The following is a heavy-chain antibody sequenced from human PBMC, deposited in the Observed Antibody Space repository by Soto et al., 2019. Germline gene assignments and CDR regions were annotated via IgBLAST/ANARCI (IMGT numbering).Heavy chain of an antibody. V-gene: IGHV4-61*01. CDR2: IYDSGST. CDR3: ARRIQLWFRAYYYYGMDV. J-gene: IGHJ6*02. D-gene: IGHD5-18*01. CDR1: GGSVSSGSYY. Sequence: QVQLQESGPGLVKPSETLSLTCTVSGGSVSSGSYYWSWIRQPPGKGLEWIGYIYDSGSTNYNPSLKSRVTMSLDTSKNQFSLKLSSVTAADTAVYYCARRIQLWFRAYYYYGMDVWGQGTTVTVSS.